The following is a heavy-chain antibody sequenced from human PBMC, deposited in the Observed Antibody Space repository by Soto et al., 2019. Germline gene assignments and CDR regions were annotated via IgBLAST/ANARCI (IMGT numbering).Heavy chain of an antibody. V-gene: IGHV4-61*01. D-gene: IGHD6-13*01. Sequence: QVQLQESGPGLVKPSETLSLTCTVSGGSVSTGSYYWSWIRQPPGKGLEWIGYIYYSGSTNYNPSLKSRVTISVDTSKNQFSLKLSSVTAADTAVYYCARDWYSSNWAYYYGMDVW. CDR1: GGSVSTGSYY. CDR2: IYYSGST. J-gene: IGHJ6*01. CDR3: ARDWYSSNWAYYYGMDV.